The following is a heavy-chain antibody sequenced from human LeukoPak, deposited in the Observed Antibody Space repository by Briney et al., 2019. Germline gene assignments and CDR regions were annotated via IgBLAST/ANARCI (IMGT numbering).Heavy chain of an antibody. CDR2: IKQDGSEK. CDR3: ARDNPPDY. V-gene: IGHV3-7*03. Sequence: GSLRLSCIASGFTFSSSWMSWVRQAPGKGLEWVANIKQDGSEKSYVESVRGRFTISRDNAKNSLYLQLNSLRAEDTALYYCARDNPPDYWGQGTPVTVSS. CDR1: GFTFSSSW. J-gene: IGHJ4*02.